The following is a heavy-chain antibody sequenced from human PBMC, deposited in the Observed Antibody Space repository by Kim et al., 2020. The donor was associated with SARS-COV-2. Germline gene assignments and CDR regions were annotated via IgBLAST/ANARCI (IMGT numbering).Heavy chain of an antibody. CDR1: GGSISSSSYY. CDR2: IYYSGST. CDR3: ARQERQWLGLEPNWFDP. Sequence: SETLSLTCTVSGGSISSSSYYWCWIRQPPGKGLEWIGSIYYSGSTYYNPSLKSRVTISVDTSKNQFSLKLSSVTAADTAVYYCARQERQWLGLEPNWFDPWGQGTLVTVSS. J-gene: IGHJ5*02. D-gene: IGHD6-19*01. V-gene: IGHV4-39*01.